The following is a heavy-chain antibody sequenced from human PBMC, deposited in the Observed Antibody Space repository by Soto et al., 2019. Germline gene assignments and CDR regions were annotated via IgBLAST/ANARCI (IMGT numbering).Heavy chain of an antibody. Sequence: GGSLRLSCAASGFTFSSYAMTWVRQAPGKGLEWVSAISGSGGSTYYSDSVRGRFTISRDNSMHTLYLQLNSLRAEDTAVYFCGKRLPYYFDYWGQGALVTVSS. V-gene: IGHV3-23*01. CDR1: GFTFSSYA. CDR3: GKRLPYYFDY. J-gene: IGHJ4*02. CDR2: ISGSGGST.